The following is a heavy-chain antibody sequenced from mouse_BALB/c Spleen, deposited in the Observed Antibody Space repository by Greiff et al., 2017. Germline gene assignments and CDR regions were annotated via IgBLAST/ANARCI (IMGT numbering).Heavy chain of an antibody. CDR2: IWGDGST. D-gene: IGHD3-3*01. CDR1: GFSLTGYG. CDR3: ARDREQGYYAMDY. J-gene: IGHJ4*01. Sequence: VKVVESGPGLVAPSQSLSITCTVSGFSLTGYGVNWVRQPPGKGLEWLGMIWGDGSTDYNSALKSRLSISKDNSKSQVFLKMNSLQTDDTARYYCARDREQGYYAMDYWGQGTSDTVSS. V-gene: IGHV2-6-7*01.